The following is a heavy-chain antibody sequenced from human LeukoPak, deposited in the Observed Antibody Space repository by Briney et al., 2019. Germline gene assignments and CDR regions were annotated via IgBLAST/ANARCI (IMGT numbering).Heavy chain of an antibody. CDR2: INHSGST. CDR1: GGPFSGYY. Sequence: SETLSHTCAVYGGPFSGYYWSWIPQPPGRGREWIGEINHSGSTNYNPSLKSRVTISVDTSKNQFSLKLSSVTAADTAVYYCARGRRIAARTFDYWGQGTLVTVSS. J-gene: IGHJ4*02. D-gene: IGHD6-6*01. CDR3: ARGRRIAARTFDY. V-gene: IGHV4-34*01.